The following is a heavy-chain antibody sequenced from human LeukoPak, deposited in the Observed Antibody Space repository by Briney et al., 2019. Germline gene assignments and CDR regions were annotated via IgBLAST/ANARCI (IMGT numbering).Heavy chain of an antibody. Sequence: GGSLRLSCAASGFTFSSYSMNWVCQAPGKGLEWVSSISSSSSYIYYADSVKGRFTISRDNAKNSLYLQMNSLRAEDTAVYYCARTIEEYCSGGSCYHYYFDYWGQGTLVTVSS. D-gene: IGHD2-15*01. V-gene: IGHV3-21*01. CDR2: ISSSSSYI. CDR3: ARTIEEYCSGGSCYHYYFDY. J-gene: IGHJ4*02. CDR1: GFTFSSYS.